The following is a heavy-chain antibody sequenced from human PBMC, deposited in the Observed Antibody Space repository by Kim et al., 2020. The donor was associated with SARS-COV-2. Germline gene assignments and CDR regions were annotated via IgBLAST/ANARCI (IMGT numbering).Heavy chain of an antibody. CDR3: ASSNTPRGYSSSEGFDY. CDR2: MNPNSGNT. V-gene: IGHV1-8*01. Sequence: ASVKVSCKASGYTFTSYDINWVRQATGQGLEWMGWMNPNSGNTGYAQKFQGRVTMTRNTSISTAYMELSSLRSEDTAVYYCASSNTPRGYSSSEGFDYWGQGTLVTVSS. CDR1: GYTFTSYD. J-gene: IGHJ4*02. D-gene: IGHD6-6*01.